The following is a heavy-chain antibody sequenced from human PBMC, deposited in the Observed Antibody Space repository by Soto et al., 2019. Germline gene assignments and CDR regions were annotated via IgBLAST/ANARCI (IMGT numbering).Heavy chain of an antibody. CDR3: ARGGAVEYDSSGYYFDY. CDR1: GGSFSGYY. D-gene: IGHD3-22*01. J-gene: IGHJ4*02. CDR2: INHSGST. Sequence: PSETLSLTCVVYGGSFSGYYWSWIRQPPGKGLEWIGEINHSGSTNYNPSLKSRVAISVDTSKNQFSLKLSSVTAADTAVYYCARGGAVEYDSSGYYFDYWGQGTLVTVSS. V-gene: IGHV4-34*01.